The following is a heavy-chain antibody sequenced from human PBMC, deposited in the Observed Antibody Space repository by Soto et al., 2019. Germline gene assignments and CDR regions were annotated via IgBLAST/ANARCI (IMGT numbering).Heavy chain of an antibody. Sequence: EVPLVESGGGLVQPGGSLRLSCAASGITVSNNYMSWVRQAPGKGLECVSLIYSNGDTRYADSVKGRFTISRDNSMNTVYLQMNSLRAEDTAVYYCARDPPGIAAAGGGWGQGTTVTVSS. J-gene: IGHJ6*02. CDR2: IYSNGDT. V-gene: IGHV3-66*01. CDR3: ARDPPGIAAAGGG. CDR1: GITVSNNY. D-gene: IGHD6-13*01.